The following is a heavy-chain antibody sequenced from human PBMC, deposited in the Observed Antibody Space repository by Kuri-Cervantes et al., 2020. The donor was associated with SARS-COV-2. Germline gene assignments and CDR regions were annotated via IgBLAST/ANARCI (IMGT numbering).Heavy chain of an antibody. Sequence: SETLSLACTVSGGSISSYYWSWIRQPPGKGLEWIGYIYYSGSTNYNPSLKSRVTISVDTSKNQFSLKLSSVTAADTAVYYCARGGTYYDFWSGYYVYWGQGTLVTVSS. V-gene: IGHV4-59*12. CDR3: ARGGTYYDFWSGYYVY. J-gene: IGHJ4*02. CDR2: IYYSGST. D-gene: IGHD3-3*01. CDR1: GGSISSYY.